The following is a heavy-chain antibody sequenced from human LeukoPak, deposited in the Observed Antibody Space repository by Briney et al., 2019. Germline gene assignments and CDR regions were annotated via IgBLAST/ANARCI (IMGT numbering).Heavy chain of an antibody. Sequence: SETLSLTCTVSGGSISSSSYYWDWIRQPPGKGLEWIGSAYYSGSTYYNPSLKSRVTISVDTSKNQFSLKLSSVTAAGTAVYYCARNRLYGSGSGDFDRWGQGTLVTVSS. D-gene: IGHD3-10*01. V-gene: IGHV4-39*01. CDR2: AYYSGST. J-gene: IGHJ4*02. CDR1: GGSISSSSYY. CDR3: ARNRLYGSGSGDFDR.